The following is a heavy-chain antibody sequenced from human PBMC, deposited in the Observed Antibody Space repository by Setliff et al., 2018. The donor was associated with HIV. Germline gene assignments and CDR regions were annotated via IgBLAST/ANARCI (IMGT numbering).Heavy chain of an antibody. CDR2: IKINSGGT. D-gene: IGHD4-4*01. V-gene: IGHV1-2*02. Sequence: GASVKVSCKASGYTFTGYYMHWVRQAPGQGLEWMGWIKINSGGTKFTQKFQGRITMTTDTPTTTAFMELRSLTSDDTAVYFCAREPPSSNPTLQYAFDLWGQGTMVTVSS. CDR1: GYTFTGYY. J-gene: IGHJ3*01. CDR3: AREPPSSNPTLQYAFDL.